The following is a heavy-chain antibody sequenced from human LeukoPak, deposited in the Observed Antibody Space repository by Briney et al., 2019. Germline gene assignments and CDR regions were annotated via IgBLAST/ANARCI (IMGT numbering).Heavy chain of an antibody. V-gene: IGHV3-23*01. CDR1: GFTFSSYA. CDR2: ISGSGGST. CDR3: ASSRGSYYNYDAFDI. D-gene: IGHD3-10*01. J-gene: IGHJ3*02. Sequence: GGSLRLSCAASGFTFSSYAMSWVRQAPGKGLEWVSAISGSGGSTYYADSVKGRFTISRDNSKNTLYLQMNSLRAEDTAVYYCASSRGSYYNYDAFDIWGQGTMVTVSS.